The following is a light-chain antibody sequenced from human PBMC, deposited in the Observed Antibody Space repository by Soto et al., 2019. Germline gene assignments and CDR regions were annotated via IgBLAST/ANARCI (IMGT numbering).Light chain of an antibody. Sequence: QSVLTQPRSVSGSPGQSVTISCTRTSSDVGGYNYVSWYQQHPGKAPKLMICDVSKRPSGVPDRFSGSKSGNTASLTISGLQAEDEADYYCCSYAGGPYVFGTGTKLTVL. CDR2: DVS. J-gene: IGLJ1*01. CDR1: SSDVGGYNY. V-gene: IGLV2-11*01. CDR3: CSYAGGPYV.